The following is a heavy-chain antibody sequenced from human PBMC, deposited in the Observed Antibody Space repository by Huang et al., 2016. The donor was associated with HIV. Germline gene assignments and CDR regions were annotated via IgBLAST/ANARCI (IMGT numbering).Heavy chain of an antibody. J-gene: IGHJ6*02. V-gene: IGHV4-34*01. CDR3: ARRDETYYYYVLDV. CDR1: GGSFSNYH. Sequence: QAHLEQWGAGLLKPSETLSLTCAVYGGSFSNYHWSWIRQPPGKGLEWMGQINHSGSTNYNPFPKSRVTMSVDLSKNQFSLELGSVTAADTARYYCARRDETYYYYVLDVWGQGTTVTVSS. CDR2: INHSGST. D-gene: IGHD3-16*01.